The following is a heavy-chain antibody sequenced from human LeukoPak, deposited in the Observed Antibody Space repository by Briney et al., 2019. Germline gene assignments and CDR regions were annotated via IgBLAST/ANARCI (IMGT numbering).Heavy chain of an antibody. J-gene: IGHJ6*03. D-gene: IGHD5-18*01. V-gene: IGHV3-23*01. CDR3: ASDTAMVIYYYYYMDV. Sequence: GGSLRLSCAASGFTFSSYAMSWVRQAPGKGLEWVSAISGSGGSTYYADSVRGRFTISRDNSKNTVYLQMNSLRAEDTAVYYCASDTAMVIYYYYYMDVWGKGTTVTVSS. CDR1: GFTFSSYA. CDR2: ISGSGGST.